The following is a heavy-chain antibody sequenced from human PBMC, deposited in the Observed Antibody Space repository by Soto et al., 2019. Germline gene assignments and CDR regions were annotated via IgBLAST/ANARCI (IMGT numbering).Heavy chain of an antibody. D-gene: IGHD4-17*01. CDR3: ATTVTTVDY. CDR1: GFTFSGYG. V-gene: IGHV3-48*03. J-gene: IGHJ4*02. CDR2: ITSSGSLI. Sequence: LRLSCAASGFTFSGYGLNWVRQAPGKGLEWISYITSSGSLIYYADSLKGRFTISRDNVKNSLFLQMNSLRAEDTAVYYCATTVTTVDYWGQGTLVTVSS.